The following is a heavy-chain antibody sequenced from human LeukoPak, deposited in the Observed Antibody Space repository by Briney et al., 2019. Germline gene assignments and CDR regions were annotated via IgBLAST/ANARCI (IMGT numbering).Heavy chain of an antibody. CDR2: INWNGGRT. V-gene: IGHV3-20*04. J-gene: IGHJ6*03. CDR1: GFTFDDYG. CDR3: AREHYFYYMDG. Sequence: GGSLRLSCAASGFTFDDYGLSWVRQAPGKGLEWVSGINWNGGRTGYADSVKGRFTISRDNAKNSLYLQMNSLRAEDTALYYCAREHYFYYMDGWGQGTTVTVSS.